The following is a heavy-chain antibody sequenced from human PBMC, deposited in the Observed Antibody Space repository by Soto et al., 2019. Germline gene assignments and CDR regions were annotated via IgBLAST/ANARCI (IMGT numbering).Heavy chain of an antibody. CDR2: INTNSGAT. J-gene: IGHJ6*03. V-gene: IGHV1-2*04. Sequence: QVQLVQSGAEVKKPGASMKVSCKASGYTFTGYYIQWVRQAPGQGLEWMGWINTNSGATKYAQKFQGWVIMTRDTSISTAYMELSRLKSDDTAVYYCARDLLVGPGYYYMDVWGKGTTVTVSS. D-gene: IGHD3-10*01. CDR3: ARDLLVGPGYYYMDV. CDR1: GYTFTGYY.